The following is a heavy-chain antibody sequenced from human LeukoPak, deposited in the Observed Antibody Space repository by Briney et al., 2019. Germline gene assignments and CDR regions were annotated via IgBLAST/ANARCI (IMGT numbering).Heavy chain of an antibody. Sequence: ASVKVSCKASGYTFTGYYIHWVRQAPGQGLEWMGWISPNSGGTNYAQKFQGRVTMTRDTSTSTVYMELSSLRSEDTAVYYCARAPYGSGSHYYYMDVWGKGTTVTVSS. CDR2: ISPNSGGT. J-gene: IGHJ6*03. D-gene: IGHD3-10*01. V-gene: IGHV1-2*02. CDR1: GYTFTGYY. CDR3: ARAPYGSGSHYYYMDV.